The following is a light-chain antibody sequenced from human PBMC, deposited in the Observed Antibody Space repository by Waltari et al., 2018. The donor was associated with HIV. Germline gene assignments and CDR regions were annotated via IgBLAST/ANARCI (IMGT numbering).Light chain of an antibody. V-gene: IGKV3-15*01. CDR2: GAS. Sequence: EIVMTQSPATLSVSPGERATLSCRASQSVSSNLAWYQQKPGQAPRLLIYGASTRATGIPARFSGSGSGTEFTLTISSLQSEDFAVYYCQQDKNWPPGYTSGQGTKLEIK. J-gene: IGKJ2*01. CDR3: QQDKNWPPGYT. CDR1: QSVSSN.